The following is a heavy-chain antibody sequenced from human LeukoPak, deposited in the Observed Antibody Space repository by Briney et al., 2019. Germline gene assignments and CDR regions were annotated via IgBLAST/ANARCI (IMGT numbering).Heavy chain of an antibody. CDR2: ISGRGDNT. Sequence: GGSLRLSCAASGFTFSRHAMGWVRQAPGKGLEWVSSISGRGDNTYYTDSVKGRFTISRDNSKNTVYLQMISLRGADTAEYYCVKVVEGAAAWDDYYYYYRDVSGEGTSVIVSS. CDR3: VKVVEGAAAWDDYYYYYRDV. V-gene: IGHV3-23*01. J-gene: IGHJ6*03. D-gene: IGHD2-15*01. CDR1: GFTFSRHA.